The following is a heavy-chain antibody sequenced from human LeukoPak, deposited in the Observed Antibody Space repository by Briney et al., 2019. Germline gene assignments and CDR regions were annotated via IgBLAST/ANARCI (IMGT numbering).Heavy chain of an antibody. Sequence: ASVKVSCKVSGYTLTELSMHWVRQAPGKGLEWMGGFDPEDGETIYAQKFQARVTMTEDTSTDTAYMELSSLRSEDTAVYYCARALKNYDILTGYYYWGQGTLVTVSS. J-gene: IGHJ4*02. CDR1: GYTLTELS. D-gene: IGHD3-9*01. V-gene: IGHV1-24*01. CDR2: FDPEDGET. CDR3: ARALKNYDILTGYYY.